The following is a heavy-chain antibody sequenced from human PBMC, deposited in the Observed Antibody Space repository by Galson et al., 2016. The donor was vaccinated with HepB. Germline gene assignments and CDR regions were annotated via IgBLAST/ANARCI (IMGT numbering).Heavy chain of an antibody. Sequence: SLRLSCAASGFILSAYYMTWVRQASGKGLEWVSYISGSSTIYYADSVKGRFIISRDNAKNSLYLQMNSLRDEDTAVYYCARRLDSWGQGTLVTVSS. V-gene: IGHV3-69-1*01. CDR2: ISGSSTI. CDR1: GFILSAYY. J-gene: IGHJ4*02. CDR3: ARRLDS.